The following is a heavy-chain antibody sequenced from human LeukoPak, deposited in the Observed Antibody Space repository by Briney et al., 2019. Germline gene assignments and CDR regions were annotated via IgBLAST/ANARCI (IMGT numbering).Heavy chain of an antibody. Sequence: GGSLRLSCAASGFTFSNAWMSWVRQAPGKGLEWVGRIKSKTDGVTTDYAAPVKGRFTISRDDSKNTLYLQMNSLKTEDTAVYYCTTVVVPAADFDYWGQGTLVTVSS. J-gene: IGHJ4*02. CDR3: TTVVVPAADFDY. D-gene: IGHD2-2*01. CDR2: IKSKTDGVTT. CDR1: GFTFSNAW. V-gene: IGHV3-15*01.